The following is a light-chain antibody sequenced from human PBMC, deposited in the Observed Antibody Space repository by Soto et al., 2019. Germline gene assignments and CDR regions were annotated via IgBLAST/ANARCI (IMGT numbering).Light chain of an antibody. V-gene: IGKV3-20*01. CDR1: QSVSSSY. CDR2: GAS. CDR3: QQYEASLRT. J-gene: IGKJ1*01. Sequence: EIVLTQSPGTLSLSPGERATLSCRASQSVSSSYLAWYQQKPGQAPRLLIYGASSRATGIPDRFSGSGSGTDFTLTISRLEPEDFSLYYCQQYEASLRTFGQGTKLDSK.